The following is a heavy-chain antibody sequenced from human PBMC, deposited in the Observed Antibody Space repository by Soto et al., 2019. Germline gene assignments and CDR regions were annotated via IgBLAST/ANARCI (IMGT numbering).Heavy chain of an antibody. V-gene: IGHV4-4*02. CDR3: ARVRQGCSSTSCYFDP. D-gene: IGHD2-2*01. Sequence: SETLSLTCAVSGGSISSSNWWNWVRQPPGKGLEWIGEIHHSGSTNYNPSLKSRVTISVDKSKNQFSLKLNSVTAADTAVYYCARVRQGCSSTSCYFDPWGQGTLVTVS. J-gene: IGHJ5*02. CDR1: GGSISSSNW. CDR2: IHHSGST.